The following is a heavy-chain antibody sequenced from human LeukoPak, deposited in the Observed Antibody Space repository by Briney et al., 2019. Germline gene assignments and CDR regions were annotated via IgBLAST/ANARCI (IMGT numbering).Heavy chain of an antibody. Sequence: ASVKVSCKASGYTFNSYDINWVRQATGQGLEWMGWINPNSGGTNYAQKFQGRVTMTRDTSISTAYMELSRLRSDDTAVYYCARDLAYYGSGSYYYDYWGQGTLVTVSS. CDR1: GYTFNSYD. CDR3: ARDLAYYGSGSYYYDY. V-gene: IGHV1-2*02. D-gene: IGHD3-10*01. J-gene: IGHJ4*02. CDR2: INPNSGGT.